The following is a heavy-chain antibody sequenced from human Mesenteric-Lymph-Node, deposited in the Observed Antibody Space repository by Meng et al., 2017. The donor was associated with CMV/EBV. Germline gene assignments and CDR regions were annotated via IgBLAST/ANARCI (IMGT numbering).Heavy chain of an antibody. CDR1: GYSFTSYW. CDR2: IYPGDSDT. D-gene: IGHD2-2*02. V-gene: IGHV5-51*01. J-gene: IGHJ6*04. CDR3: ARLADCSSTSCYSSHYYGMDV. Sequence: GGSLRLSCKGSGYSFTSYWIGWVRQMPGKGLEWMGIIYPGDSDTRYSPSFQGQVTISAEKSISTAYLQWSSLKASDTAMYYCARLADCSSTSCYSSHYYGMDVWGKGTTVPSPQ.